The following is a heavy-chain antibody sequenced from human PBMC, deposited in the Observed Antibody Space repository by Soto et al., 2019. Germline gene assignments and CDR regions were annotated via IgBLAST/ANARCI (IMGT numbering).Heavy chain of an antibody. CDR2: ITGDGSST. CDR3: AKDRTRDSGSYYFDY. V-gene: IGHV3-23*01. CDR1: GFTFSSYA. Sequence: PGGSLRLSCAASGFTFSSYAMSWVRQAPGKGLEWVAAITGDGSSTYYADSVKGRFTISRDNSKNTLYLQMNSLRAEDTAVYYCAKDRTRDSGSYYFDYWGQGTLVTVSS. J-gene: IGHJ4*02. D-gene: IGHD1-26*01.